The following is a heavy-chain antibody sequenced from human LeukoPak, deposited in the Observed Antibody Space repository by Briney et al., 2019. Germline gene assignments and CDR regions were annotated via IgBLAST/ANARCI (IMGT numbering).Heavy chain of an antibody. CDR2: IRSKAYGGTT. CDR3: TREPKILGLVDY. Sequence: GGTLRLSCAASGFTFSSYGMSWVRQAPGKGLEWVGFIRSKAYGGTTEYAASVKGRFTISRDDSKSIAYLQMNSLKTEDTAVYYCTREPKILGLVDYWGQGTLVTVSS. V-gene: IGHV3-49*04. D-gene: IGHD3-16*01. CDR1: GFTFSSYG. J-gene: IGHJ4*02.